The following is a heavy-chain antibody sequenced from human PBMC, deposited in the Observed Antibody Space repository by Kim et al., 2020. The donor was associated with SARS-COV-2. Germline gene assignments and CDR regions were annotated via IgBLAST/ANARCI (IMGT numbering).Heavy chain of an antibody. CDR1: GFTVSSNH. CDR2: IYSGGST. Sequence: GGSLRLSCAASGFTVSSNHTSWVRQAPGKGLEWVSVIYSGGSTYYADSVKGRFTISRHNSKNTLYLQMNSLRAEDTAVYYCARVQIHSFHFDYWGQGTLVTVSS. V-gene: IGHV3-53*04. J-gene: IGHJ4*02. CDR3: ARVQIHSFHFDY.